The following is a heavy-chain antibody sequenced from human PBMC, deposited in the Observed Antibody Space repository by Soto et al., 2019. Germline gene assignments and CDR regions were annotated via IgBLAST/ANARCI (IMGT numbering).Heavy chain of an antibody. D-gene: IGHD3-16*02. Sequence: GGSLRLSCAASGFTFSSYWMSWVRQAPGKGLEWVANIKQDGSEEYYVDSVKGRFTISRDNAKNSLYLQMNSLRAEDTAVYYCARDGRVDYDYIWGSYRKRREGYFDYWGQGTLVTVSS. CDR2: IKQDGSEE. CDR3: ARDGRVDYDYIWGSYRKRREGYFDY. J-gene: IGHJ4*02. V-gene: IGHV3-7*01. CDR1: GFTFSSYW.